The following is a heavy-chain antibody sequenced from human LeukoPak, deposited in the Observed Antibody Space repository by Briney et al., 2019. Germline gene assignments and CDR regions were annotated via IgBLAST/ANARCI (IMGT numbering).Heavy chain of an antibody. CDR2: IYYSGST. CDR1: GGSISSSSYY. CDR3: ARQVRGGYSGYAPFDY. J-gene: IGHJ4*02. D-gene: IGHD5-12*01. Sequence: SETLSLTCTVSGGSISSSSYYWGWIRQPPGKGLEWIGSIYYSGSTYYNPSLKSRVTISVDTSKNQFSLKLSSVTAADTAMYYCARQVRGGYSGYAPFDYWGQGTLVTVSS. V-gene: IGHV4-39*01.